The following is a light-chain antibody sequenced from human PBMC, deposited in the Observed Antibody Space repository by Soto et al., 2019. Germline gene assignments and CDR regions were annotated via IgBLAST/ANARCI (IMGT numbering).Light chain of an antibody. V-gene: IGKV3-15*01. CDR1: QSVNNN. Sequence: EIVMTQSPATLSVSPGERATLSCRASQSVNNNLAWYQQKPGQAPRLLMYGASTRATGIPARFSGSGSGTEFTLTISSLQSEDFAVYYCQQYNNYWTFGQGTKVEFK. J-gene: IGKJ1*01. CDR3: QQYNNYWT. CDR2: GAS.